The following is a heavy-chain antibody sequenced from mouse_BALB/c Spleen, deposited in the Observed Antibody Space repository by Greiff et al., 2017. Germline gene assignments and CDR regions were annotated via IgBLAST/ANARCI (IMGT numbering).Heavy chain of an antibody. Sequence: EVMLVESGGGLVKPGGSLKLSCAASGFTFSSYAMSWVRQTPEKRLEWVASISSGGSTYYPDSVKGRFTISRDNARNILYLQMSSLRSEDTAMYYCARDYGGYYFDYWGQGTTLTVSS. J-gene: IGHJ2*01. CDR2: ISSGGST. V-gene: IGHV5-6-5*01. D-gene: IGHD1-1*01. CDR3: ARDYGGYYFDY. CDR1: GFTFSSYA.